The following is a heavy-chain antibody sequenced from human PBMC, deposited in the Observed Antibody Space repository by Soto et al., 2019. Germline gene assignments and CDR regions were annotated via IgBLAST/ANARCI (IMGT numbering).Heavy chain of an antibody. Sequence: SVKVSCKASGGTFSSYTISWVRQAPGQGLEWMGRIIPILGIANYAQKFQGRVTITADKSASTAYMELSSLRSEDTAVYYCARPQSSNRPDKNFKYWGQGTLVTVSS. CDR3: ARPQSSNRPDKNFKY. CDR1: GGTFSSYT. V-gene: IGHV1-69*02. D-gene: IGHD3-16*02. CDR2: IIPILGIA. J-gene: IGHJ4*02.